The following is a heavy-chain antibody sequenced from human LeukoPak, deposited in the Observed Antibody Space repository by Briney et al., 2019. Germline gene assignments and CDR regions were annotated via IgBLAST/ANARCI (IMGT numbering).Heavy chain of an antibody. J-gene: IGHJ5*02. CDR2: ITTSGSTI. V-gene: IGHV3-11*04. CDR3: ARAVTWIDP. CDR1: GFTFRDYY. Sequence: PGGSLRLSCAASGFTFRDYYMSWIRQAPGKGLECISYITTSGSTIYYADSVKGRFTISKDNSKNTVDLQMNGLRAEDTAVYYCARAVTWIDPWGQGTLVIVYS.